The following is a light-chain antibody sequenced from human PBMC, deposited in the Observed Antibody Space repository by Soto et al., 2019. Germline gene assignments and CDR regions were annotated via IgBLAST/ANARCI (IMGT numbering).Light chain of an antibody. CDR1: KSNIGSNT. J-gene: IGLJ1*01. CDR2: TNT. Sequence: QSVLTQPPSASGTPGQRVTISCSGSKSNIGSNTVNWYQQVPGTAPRLLIHTNTLRPSGVPDRFSASKSDTSASLTIGGVQSEDEAVYYCAALDDTLMGFGSGTKRTV. V-gene: IGLV1-44*01. CDR3: AALDDTLMG.